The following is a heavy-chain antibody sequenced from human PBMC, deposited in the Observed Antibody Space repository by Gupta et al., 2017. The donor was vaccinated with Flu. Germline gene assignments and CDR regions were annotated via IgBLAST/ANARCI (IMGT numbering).Heavy chain of an antibody. Sequence: GISWNSGSIGYADSVKGRFTISRDNAKNSLYLQMNSLRAEDTALYYCAKTDTAMVYKGWFDPWGQGNLVTVSS. CDR3: AKTDTAMVYKGWFDP. CDR2: ISWNSGSI. J-gene: IGHJ5*02. V-gene: IGHV3-9*01. D-gene: IGHD5-18*01.